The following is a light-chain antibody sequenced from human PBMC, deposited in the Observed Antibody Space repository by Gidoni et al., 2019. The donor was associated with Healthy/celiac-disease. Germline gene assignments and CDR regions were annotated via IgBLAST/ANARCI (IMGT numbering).Light chain of an antibody. J-gene: IGLJ1*01. Sequence: QSVLTQPPSVSGAPGQRVTISCTGSSSNIGAGYDVHWYQQLPGTAPNLLIYGNSNRPSGVPDRFSGSKSGTSASLAITGLQAEDEADYYCQSYDSSLSSRFYVFGTGTKVTVL. CDR1: SSNIGAGYD. CDR3: QSYDSSLSSRFYV. V-gene: IGLV1-40*01. CDR2: GNS.